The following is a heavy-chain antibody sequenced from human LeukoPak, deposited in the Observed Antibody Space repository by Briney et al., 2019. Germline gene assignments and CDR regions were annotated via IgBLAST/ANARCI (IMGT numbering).Heavy chain of an antibody. CDR2: INHSGST. V-gene: IGHV4-34*01. J-gene: IGHJ6*03. Sequence: KPSETLSLTCAVYGGSFSGYYWSWIRQPPGKGLEWIGEINHSGSTNYNPSLKSRVTISVDTSKNQFSLKLSSVTAADTAVYYCARGRAAAGPNYYYYYMDVWGKGTTVTVSS. D-gene: IGHD6-13*01. CDR3: ARGRAAAGPNYYYYYMDV. CDR1: GGSFSGYY.